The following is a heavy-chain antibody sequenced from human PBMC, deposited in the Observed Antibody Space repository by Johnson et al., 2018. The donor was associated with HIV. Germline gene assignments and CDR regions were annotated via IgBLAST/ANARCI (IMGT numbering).Heavy chain of an antibody. CDR3: ATSTASDAFDI. CDR1: GFTFSSYA. J-gene: IGHJ3*02. CDR2: ISYDGSNK. Sequence: QVQLVESGGGVVQPGRSLRLSCAASGFTFSSYAMHWVRQAPGKGLEWVAVISYDGSNKYYADSVKGRFTISRDNSKNPLYLQMNSLGAEDTAVYYCATSTASDAFDIWGQGTMVTVSS. V-gene: IGHV3-30-3*01. D-gene: IGHD1-1*01.